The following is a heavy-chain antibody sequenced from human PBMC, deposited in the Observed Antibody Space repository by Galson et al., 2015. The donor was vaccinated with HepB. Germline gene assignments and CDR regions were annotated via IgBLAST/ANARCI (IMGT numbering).Heavy chain of an antibody. V-gene: IGHV3-48*01. J-gene: IGHJ6*02. D-gene: IGHD1-14*01. Sequence: SLRLSCAASGFTFSGYSMNWVRQAPGKGLEWVSYISSSSSTIYYADSVKGRFTISRDNAKNSLYLQMNSLRAEDTAVYYCAREGITELPDYYYYGMDVWGQGTTVTVSS. CDR3: AREGITELPDYYYYGMDV. CDR2: ISSSSSTI. CDR1: GFTFSGYS.